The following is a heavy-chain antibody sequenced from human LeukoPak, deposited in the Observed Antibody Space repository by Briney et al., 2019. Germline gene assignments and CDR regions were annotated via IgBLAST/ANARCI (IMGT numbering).Heavy chain of an antibody. CDR1: GLTFRTFA. Sequence: PGGSLRLSCAVSGLTFRTFAMSWVRQAPGKGLEWVSVMYSGGDTYYADSVKGRFTFSRDISKNTLYLQMNGLRTEDTAMYYCARDAPQVPAAGVLASWGQGTLVTVSS. D-gene: IGHD6-13*01. V-gene: IGHV3-53*01. CDR3: ARDAPQVPAAGVLAS. J-gene: IGHJ5*02. CDR2: MYSGGDT.